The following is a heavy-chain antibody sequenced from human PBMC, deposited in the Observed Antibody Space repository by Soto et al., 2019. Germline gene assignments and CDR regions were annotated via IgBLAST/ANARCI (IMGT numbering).Heavy chain of an antibody. CDR1: GHSLSSGGYY. J-gene: IGHJ4*02. CDR3: ARDWGSSGWPN. D-gene: IGHD6-19*01. Sequence: SETLSLTCTVSGHSLSSGGYYWSWIRQHPGKGLEWVGYIYFTGTTLYNPSLESRLAISVDTSKNQFSLKLTSVTAADTAVYYCARDWGSSGWPNWGQGVLVTVSS. V-gene: IGHV4-31*03. CDR2: IYFTGTT.